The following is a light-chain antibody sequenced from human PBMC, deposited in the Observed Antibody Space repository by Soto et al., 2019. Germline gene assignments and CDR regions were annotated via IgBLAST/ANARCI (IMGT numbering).Light chain of an antibody. CDR3: QPRAIWPVS. J-gene: IGKJ5*01. CDR2: DAY. CDR1: QSVNNY. Sequence: EIVLTESRATPSFAPVEISTVSCTSSQSVNNYLAWYQQKPGQSPRLLIFDAYNRATGITARFSGSGSATDFTITINSLETEDFAVYYCQPRAIWPVSFGQGTRVDNK. V-gene: IGKV3-11*01.